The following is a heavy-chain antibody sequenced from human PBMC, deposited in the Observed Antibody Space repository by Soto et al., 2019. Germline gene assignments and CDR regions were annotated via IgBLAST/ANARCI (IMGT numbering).Heavy chain of an antibody. CDR3: ARERGERTFFEN. Sequence: SETLSLTCSVSGFAISRGYYWSWVRQPPGKGLEWIGSIYPSVSSYHNPSLATRLRLSIDTSKNQFTLNLTSVTAADTALYFCARERGERTFFENWDKGTKVTVSS. CDR2: IYPSVSS. CDR1: GFAISRGYY. V-gene: IGHV4-38-2*02. J-gene: IGHJ4*02. D-gene: IGHD3-16*01.